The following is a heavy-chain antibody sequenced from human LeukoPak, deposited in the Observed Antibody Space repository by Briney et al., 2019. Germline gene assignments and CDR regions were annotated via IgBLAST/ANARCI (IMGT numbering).Heavy chain of an antibody. J-gene: IGHJ4*02. Sequence: GSLRLSCAPSGYTFSSYTMNWVRQPPGKGLEWLGHIHYSGSTTYNPSLKSRVTMSTDTHMNQFSLILTSVSATDTGVYYSARLVPSGYGLFDSWGQGTLVTVSS. V-gene: IGHV4-59*08. CDR3: ARLVPSGYGLFDS. D-gene: IGHD5-12*01. CDR1: GYTFSSYT. CDR2: IHYSGST.